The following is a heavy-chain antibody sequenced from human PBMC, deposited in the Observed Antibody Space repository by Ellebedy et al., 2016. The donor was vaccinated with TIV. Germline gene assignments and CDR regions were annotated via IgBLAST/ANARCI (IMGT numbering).Heavy chain of an antibody. Sequence: MPSETLSLTCAVYGGSFSGYSWRWIRHSPGKGLEWIGEINHSGSTNYNPSLKSRVTMSIDTSKNRFSLNLNSVTAADTAIYFCAGTYNGNANFDYWGQGTLVTVSS. V-gene: IGHV4-34*01. D-gene: IGHD1-20*01. CDR3: AGTYNGNANFDY. CDR2: INHSGST. CDR1: GGSFSGYS. J-gene: IGHJ4*02.